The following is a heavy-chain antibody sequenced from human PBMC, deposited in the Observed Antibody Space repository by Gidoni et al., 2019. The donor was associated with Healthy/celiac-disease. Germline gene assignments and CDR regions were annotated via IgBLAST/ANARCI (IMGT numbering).Heavy chain of an antibody. CDR1: GGSIISSSYY. D-gene: IGHD3-22*01. CDR2: IYYSGST. Sequence: QLQLQESGPGLVKPSETLSLTCTVSGGSIISSSYYWGWLRQPPGKGLEGIGSIYYSGSTYYNPSLKSRVTISVETSKNQFSLKLSSVTAADTAVYYCARQGLRYDSSGYYYGNVEDAFDIWGQGTMVTVSS. V-gene: IGHV4-39*01. CDR3: ARQGLRYDSSGYYYGNVEDAFDI. J-gene: IGHJ3*02.